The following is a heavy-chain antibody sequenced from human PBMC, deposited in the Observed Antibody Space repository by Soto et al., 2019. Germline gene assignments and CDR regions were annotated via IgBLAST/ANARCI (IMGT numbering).Heavy chain of an antibody. CDR2: TYYRSKWYN. D-gene: IGHD6-13*01. J-gene: IGHJ6*03. CDR3: AKGGIAAAGGYYYYYMDV. CDR1: GDRVSSNSAA. Sequence: SPTLSLTCAISGDRVSSNSAAWHWIRQSPSRGLEWLGRTYYRSKWYNDYAVSVKSRITINPDTSKNQFSLRLNSVTPEDTAVYYCAKGGIAAAGGYYYYYMDVWGKGTTVTVSS. V-gene: IGHV6-1*01.